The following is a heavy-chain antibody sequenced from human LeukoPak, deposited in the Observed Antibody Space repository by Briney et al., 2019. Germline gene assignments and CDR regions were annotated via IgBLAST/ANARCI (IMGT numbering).Heavy chain of an antibody. D-gene: IGHD5-18*01. V-gene: IGHV3-21*01. Sequence: PGGSLRLSCAASGFTFSRYWMHWVRQAPGKGLEWVSSITSGSSYMFYADSLKGRFTISRDNAKNSLYLQMNSLRAEDTAVYYCARDLFPSLDTVIFGWFDPWGQGTLVTVSS. CDR2: ITSGSSYM. CDR1: GFTFSRYW. CDR3: ARDLFPSLDTVIFGWFDP. J-gene: IGHJ5*02.